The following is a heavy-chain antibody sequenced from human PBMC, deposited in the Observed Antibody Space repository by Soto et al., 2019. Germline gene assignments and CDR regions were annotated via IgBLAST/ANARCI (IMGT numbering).Heavy chain of an antibody. CDR3: ARGSGYYYWDDY. CDR1: GYTFTSYA. J-gene: IGHJ4*02. CDR2: INAGNGNT. Sequence: QVQLVQSGAEEKKPGASVKVSCKASGYTFTSYAMHWVRQAPGQRLEWMGWINAGNGNTKYSQKFQVRVTITRDTFASTAYMELSSLRSEDTAVYYCARGSGYYYWDDYWGQGTLVTVSS. D-gene: IGHD3-22*01. V-gene: IGHV1-3*05.